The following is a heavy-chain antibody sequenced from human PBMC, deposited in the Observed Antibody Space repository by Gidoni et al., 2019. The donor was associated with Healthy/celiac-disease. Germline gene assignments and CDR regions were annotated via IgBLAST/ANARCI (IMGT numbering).Heavy chain of an antibody. V-gene: IGHV4-34*01. J-gene: IGHJ4*02. CDR3: ARGRLVVPAAISYFDY. D-gene: IGHD2-2*01. Sequence: QVHLQQWGAGLLTPSEPLSLTCAVYGGSFRGYYWRWIRQPPGKGLEWLGEINHSGSTNYYPSLKSRVTISLDTTKNQFSLKLSSVTAEDTAVYYCARGRLVVPAAISYFDYWGQGTLVTVSS. CDR2: INHSGST. CDR1: GGSFRGYY.